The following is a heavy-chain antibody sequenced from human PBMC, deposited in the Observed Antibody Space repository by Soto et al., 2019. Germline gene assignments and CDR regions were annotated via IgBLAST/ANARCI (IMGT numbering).Heavy chain of an antibody. CDR1: GDSISRYY. V-gene: IGHV4-4*07. CDR3: ASSPHWHNRLDYGMDV. Sequence: SETLSLTCSVSGDSISRYYWSWIRQSAGKGLEWIGRMDPRGITDYSPSLLSRVSMSLDTSKNQLSLRLTSVTAADTAVYYCASSPHWHNRLDYGMDVWGQGTTVTVSS. D-gene: IGHD2-21*01. CDR2: MDPRGIT. J-gene: IGHJ6*02.